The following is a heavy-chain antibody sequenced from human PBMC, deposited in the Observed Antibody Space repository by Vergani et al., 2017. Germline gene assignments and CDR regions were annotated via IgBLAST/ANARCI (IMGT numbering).Heavy chain of an antibody. CDR3: AIINNVVAALFAY. Sequence: EVQLVESGEGLLQPGGSCRLSVAPSVFTFVSFTINGVRQAPGQGREWVSYISSSSSTIYYAAAVKGRFTISRDNAKNSLCLQMNSLRAEDTSVYYCAIINNVVAALFAYWGQGTLVTVSS. J-gene: IGHJ4*02. CDR2: ISSSSSTI. D-gene: IGHD2-15*01. V-gene: IGHV3-48*01. CDR1: VFTFVSFT.